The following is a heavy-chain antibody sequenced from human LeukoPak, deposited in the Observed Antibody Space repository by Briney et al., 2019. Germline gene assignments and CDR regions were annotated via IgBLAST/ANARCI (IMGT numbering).Heavy chain of an antibody. D-gene: IGHD4-17*01. J-gene: IGHJ4*02. CDR1: GFTSSSYE. CDR2: ISSSGSTI. Sequence: GGSLRLSCAASGFTSSSYEMNWVRQAPGKGLEWVSYISSSGSTIYYADSVKGRFTISRDNAKNSLYLQMNSLRAEDTAIYYCARQSGTMVTTRFDYWGQGTLVTVSS. V-gene: IGHV3-48*03. CDR3: ARQSGTMVTTRFDY.